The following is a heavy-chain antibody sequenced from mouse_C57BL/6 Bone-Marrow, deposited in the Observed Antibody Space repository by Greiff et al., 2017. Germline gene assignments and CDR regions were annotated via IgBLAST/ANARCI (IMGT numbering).Heavy chain of an antibody. D-gene: IGHD2-2*01. CDR1: GFTFSSYG. CDR3: ARHGYYWYFDV. V-gene: IGHV5-6*01. J-gene: IGHJ1*03. Sequence: EVQGVESGGDLVKPGGSLKLSCAASGFTFSSYGMSWVRQTPDKRLEWVATISSGGSYPYYPDSVKGRFTISRDNAKNTLYLQMSSLKSEDTAMYYCARHGYYWYFDVWGTGTTVTVSS. CDR2: ISSGGSYP.